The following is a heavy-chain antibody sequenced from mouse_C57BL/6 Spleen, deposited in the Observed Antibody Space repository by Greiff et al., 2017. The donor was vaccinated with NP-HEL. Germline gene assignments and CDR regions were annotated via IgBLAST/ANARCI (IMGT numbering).Heavy chain of an antibody. CDR1: GYTFTSYW. V-gene: IGHV1-52*01. D-gene: IGHD1-1*01. Sequence: QVQLKQPGAELVRPGSSVKLSCKASGYTFTSYWMHWVKQRPIQGLEWIGNIDPSDSETHYNQKFKDKATLTVDKSSSTAYMQLSSLTSEDSAVYYCARGYYGSTKGLDYWGQGTTLTVSS. J-gene: IGHJ2*01. CDR3: ARGYYGSTKGLDY. CDR2: IDPSDSET.